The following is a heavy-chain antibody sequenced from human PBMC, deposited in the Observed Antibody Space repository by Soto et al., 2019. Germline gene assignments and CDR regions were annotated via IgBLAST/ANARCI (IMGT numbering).Heavy chain of an antibody. CDR2: ISYDGRKE. CDR1: VFNFSSYA. J-gene: IGHJ5*02. V-gene: IGHV3-30*04. Sequence: VGSLRLSCASSVFNFSSYAMHCVRHSPGKGLEWVAVISYDGRKEYYADYVKGRFTISRDNSKNTLYLEMNSLSAEDTAVYYCAREGQTADGTTPKSWGQGTPVTVPS. D-gene: IGHD6-13*01. CDR3: AREGQTADGTTPKS.